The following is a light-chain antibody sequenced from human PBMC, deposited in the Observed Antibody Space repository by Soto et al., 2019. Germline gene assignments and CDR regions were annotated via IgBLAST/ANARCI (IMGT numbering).Light chain of an antibody. CDR1: SSDVGGYNY. V-gene: IGLV2-14*01. CDR2: EVS. J-gene: IGLJ1*01. CDR3: TSYTRSSTPLV. Sequence: QSALTQPASVSGSPGQSITIYCTGTSSDVGGYNYVSWYQQHPGKAPKLMIYEVSNRPSGVSNRFSGSKSGNTASLTISGLQAEDVADYYCTSYTRSSTPLVFGTGTKLTVL.